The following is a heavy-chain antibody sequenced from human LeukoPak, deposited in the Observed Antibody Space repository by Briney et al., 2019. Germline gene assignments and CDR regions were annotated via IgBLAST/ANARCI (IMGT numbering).Heavy chain of an antibody. CDR3: ARGPPNWGYDY. V-gene: IGHV4-59*01. CDR2: IYYSGTT. Sequence: SETLSLTCTVSGGSISRYYWSWIRQPPGKGLEWIGYIYYSGTTNYNPSLKSRVTISVDTSKNQFSLKLSSVTAADTAVYYCARGPPNWGYDYWGPGTLVTVSS. D-gene: IGHD7-27*01. J-gene: IGHJ4*02. CDR1: GGSISRYY.